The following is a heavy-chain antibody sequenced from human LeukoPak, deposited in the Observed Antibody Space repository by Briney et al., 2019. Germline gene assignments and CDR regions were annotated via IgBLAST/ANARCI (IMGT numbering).Heavy chain of an antibody. J-gene: IGHJ4*02. Sequence: PSETLSLTCTVSGGSISSSSYYWGWIRQPPGKGLEWIGSIYYSGSTYYNPSLKSRVTISVDTSKNQFSLKLSSVTAADTAVYYCARHRVDYYDSSGYFYWGQRTLVTVSS. CDR3: ARHRVDYYDSSGYFY. V-gene: IGHV4-39*01. D-gene: IGHD3-22*01. CDR1: GGSISSSSYY. CDR2: IYYSGST.